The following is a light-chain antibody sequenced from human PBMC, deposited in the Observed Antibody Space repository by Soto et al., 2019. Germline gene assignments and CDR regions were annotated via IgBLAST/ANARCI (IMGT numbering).Light chain of an antibody. CDR1: GSDVGGYNY. Sequence: QSALTQPASVSGSPGQSITISCTGTGSDVGGYNYVSWYQQHPGKAPKLMIYDVSNRPSGVSNRFSGSKSANTASLTISGLQAEDEADYYCSSYTSSFTVVFGGGTTLTVL. CDR3: SSYTSSFTVV. CDR2: DVS. V-gene: IGLV2-14*01. J-gene: IGLJ2*01.